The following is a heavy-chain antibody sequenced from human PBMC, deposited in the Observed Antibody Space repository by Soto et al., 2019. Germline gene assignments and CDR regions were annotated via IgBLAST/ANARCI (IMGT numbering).Heavy chain of an antibody. CDR3: AKICSGGSCYRRQWYNWFDP. Sequence: EVQLLESGGGLVQPGGSLRLSCAASGFTFSSYAMSWVRQAPGKGLEWVSAISGSGGSTYYADSVKGRFTISRDNSKNTLYLQMNSLRAEDTAVYYCAKICSGGSCYRRQWYNWFDPWGQGTLVTVSS. J-gene: IGHJ5*02. D-gene: IGHD2-15*01. V-gene: IGHV3-23*01. CDR2: ISGSGGST. CDR1: GFTFSSYA.